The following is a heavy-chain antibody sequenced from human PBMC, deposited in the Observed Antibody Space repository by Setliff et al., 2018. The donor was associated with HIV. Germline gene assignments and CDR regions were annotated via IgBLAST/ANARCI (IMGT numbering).Heavy chain of an antibody. CDR1: GAFSSIGSFY. Sequence: PSETLSLTCTVSGAFSSIGSFYWGWIRQSPGKGLEWIGHISYSGTTNYNPSLKSRVTMSVDTSKNQFSLRLTSLTAADPAVYYCARRRPPPSGTYSRYYLDVWGKGTTVTVSS. CDR2: ISYSGTT. CDR3: ARRRPPPSGTYSRYYLDV. J-gene: IGHJ6*03. D-gene: IGHD1-26*01. V-gene: IGHV4-59*08.